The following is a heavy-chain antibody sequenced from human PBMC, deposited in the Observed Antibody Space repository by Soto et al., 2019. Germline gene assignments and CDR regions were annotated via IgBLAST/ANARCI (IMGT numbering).Heavy chain of an antibody. CDR1: GFTFSSYA. D-gene: IGHD2-2*03. CDR3: SKISDVRHGFSS. Sequence: PGGSLRLSCVASGFTFSSYAMSWVRQAPGKGLEWVSAIIASGVNTYYADSVKGRFTISRDNSKNTLYLQMNSLRAEDTAVYYFSKISDVRHGFSSRGKGTLV. V-gene: IGHV3-23*01. J-gene: IGHJ5*01. CDR2: IIASGVNT.